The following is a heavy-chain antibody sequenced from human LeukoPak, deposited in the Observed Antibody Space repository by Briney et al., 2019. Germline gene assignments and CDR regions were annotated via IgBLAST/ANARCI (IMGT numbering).Heavy chain of an antibody. J-gene: IGHJ5*02. CDR2: ISAYNGNT. D-gene: IGHD3-3*01. V-gene: IGHV1-18*01. Sequence: ASVKVSCKASGYTFTRYGISWVRQAPGQGLEWMGWISAYNGNTNYAQKVQGRVTMSTDTSTSTAYMELRSLRSDDTAVYYCARITIFGVDVAWFDPWGQGTLVTVSS. CDR1: GYTFTRYG. CDR3: ARITIFGVDVAWFDP.